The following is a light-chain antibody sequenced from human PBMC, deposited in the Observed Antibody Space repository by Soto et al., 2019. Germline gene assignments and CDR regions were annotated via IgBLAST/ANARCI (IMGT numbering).Light chain of an antibody. Sequence: QSALTQPPSVSGAPGQTVTISCSGSSSNIGGNYVHWYQQVPGSAPKLLIYRNNLRPAGVPERFSGSKSGISASLDIRGLRSEDETDYYCATWDGSLIFGGGTKVTVL. CDR1: SSNIGGNY. CDR3: ATWDGSLI. V-gene: IGLV1-47*01. CDR2: RNN. J-gene: IGLJ2*01.